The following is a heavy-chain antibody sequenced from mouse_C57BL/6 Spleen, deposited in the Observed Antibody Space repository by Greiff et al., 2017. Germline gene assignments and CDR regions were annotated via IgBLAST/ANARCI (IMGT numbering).Heavy chain of an antibody. J-gene: IGHJ2*01. CDR3: ARSRTNADPFGY. V-gene: IGHV1-58*01. CDR2: IYIGNGYT. Sequence: EVQLQQPGAELVRPGSSVKMSCKTSGYTFTSYGINWVKQRPGQGLEWIGDIYIGNGYTEYNEKFKGKATLTLDTSTSTTYLQLSSLTSEDSAIYVCARSRTNADPFGYWGQGPTLTVSS. CDR1: GYTFTSYG.